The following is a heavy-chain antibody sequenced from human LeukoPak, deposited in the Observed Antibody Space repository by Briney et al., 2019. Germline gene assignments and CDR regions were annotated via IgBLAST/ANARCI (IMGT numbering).Heavy chain of an antibody. J-gene: IGHJ6*02. Sequence: GGSLRLSCAASGFGFRGYAMHWVRQAPGKGLEWVSLVSDDGRETHCADSVRGRFTISRDNNNNSLYLQMTSLRTEDSALYYCAKDVAPSVYSYGLDVWGQGTTVTVTS. CDR1: GFGFRGYA. V-gene: IGHV3-43*02. CDR2: VSDDGRET. CDR3: AKDVAPSVYSYGLDV.